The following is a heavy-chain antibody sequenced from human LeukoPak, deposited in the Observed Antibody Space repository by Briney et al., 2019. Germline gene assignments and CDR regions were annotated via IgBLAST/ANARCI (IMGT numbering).Heavy chain of an antibody. D-gene: IGHD3-22*01. V-gene: IGHV7-4-1*02. J-gene: IGHJ5*02. CDR1: GYTFTSYA. CDR2: INTNTGNP. Sequence: ASVKVSCKASGYTFTSYAMNWVRQAPGQGLEWMGWINTNTGNPTYAQGFTGRFVFSLDTSVSTAYLQISSLKAEDTAVYYCARGSNEYYDSTGRGLTGFDPWGQGTLVTVSS. CDR3: ARGSNEYYDSTGRGLTGFDP.